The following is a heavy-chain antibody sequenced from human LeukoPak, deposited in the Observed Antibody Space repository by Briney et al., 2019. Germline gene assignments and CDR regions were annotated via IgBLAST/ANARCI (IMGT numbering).Heavy chain of an antibody. CDR1: GGSISSSSYY. V-gene: IGHV4-39*01. J-gene: IGHJ4*02. CDR3: ARHSGTCYADFDY. CDR2: MYYSGST. Sequence: PSETLSLTCTVSGGSISSSSYYWGWIRQTPGKGLEWIGSMYYSGSTYYRPSLKRRVTMSVDTSKSQFPLKLSSVTAADTAVYYCARHSGTCYADFDYWGQGTLVTVSS. D-gene: IGHD2-2*01.